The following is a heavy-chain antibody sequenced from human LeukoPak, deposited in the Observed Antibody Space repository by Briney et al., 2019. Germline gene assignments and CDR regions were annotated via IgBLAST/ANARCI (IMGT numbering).Heavy chain of an antibody. J-gene: IGHJ6*02. CDR3: ARDFDYYYYGMDV. V-gene: IGHV1-2*02. D-gene: IGHD3-3*01. Sequence: ASVKVSCKASGHTFTGYYMHWVRQAPGQGLEWMGWINPNSGGTNYAQKFQGRVTMTRDTSISTAYMELSRLRSDDTAVYYCARDFDYYYYGMDVWGQGTTVTVSS. CDR2: INPNSGGT. CDR1: GHTFTGYY.